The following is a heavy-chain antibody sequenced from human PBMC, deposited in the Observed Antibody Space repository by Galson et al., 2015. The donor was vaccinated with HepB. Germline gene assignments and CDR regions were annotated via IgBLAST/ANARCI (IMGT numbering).Heavy chain of an antibody. Sequence: CAISGDSVSSNSAAWNWIRQSPSRGLEWLGRTYYRSKWYNDYAVSVKSRITINPDTSKNQFSLQLNSVTPEDTAVYYCARDSSSFSRGYSSGWFDAFDIWGQGTMVTVSS. D-gene: IGHD6-19*01. V-gene: IGHV6-1*01. J-gene: IGHJ3*02. CDR2: TYYRSKWYN. CDR3: ARDSSSFSRGYSSGWFDAFDI. CDR1: GDSVSSNSAA.